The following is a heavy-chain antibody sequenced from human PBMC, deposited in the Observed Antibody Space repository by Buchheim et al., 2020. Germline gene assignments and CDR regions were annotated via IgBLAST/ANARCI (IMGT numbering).Heavy chain of an antibody. CDR3: ASPFDLVTGQIYYNYAMDV. CDR1: GYTFLTHG. Sequence: QVQMVQSGSELRKPGASVEVSCKASGYTFLTHGINWVRQAPGQGLEWMGWINTDTGDPTYAQGFTGRFVFSLDTSVSTAYLQISSLKAEDTAVYYCASPFDLVTGQIYYNYAMDVWGQGTT. V-gene: IGHV7-4-1*02. CDR2: INTDTGDP. J-gene: IGHJ6*02. D-gene: IGHD3-9*01.